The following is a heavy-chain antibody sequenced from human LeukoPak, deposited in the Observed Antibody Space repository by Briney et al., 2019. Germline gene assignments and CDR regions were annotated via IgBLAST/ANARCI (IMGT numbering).Heavy chain of an antibody. Sequence: PGGSLRLSCAASGFTFSSDWMHWVRQAPGKGLVWVSRISSDGSSTSYADSVKGRFTISRDNTKNTLYLQMNSLRAEDTAVYYCTRGRAYSYGYFDYWGQGTLVIVSS. CDR1: GFTFSSDW. CDR3: TRGRAYSYGYFDY. CDR2: ISSDGSST. J-gene: IGHJ4*02. V-gene: IGHV3-74*01. D-gene: IGHD5-18*01.